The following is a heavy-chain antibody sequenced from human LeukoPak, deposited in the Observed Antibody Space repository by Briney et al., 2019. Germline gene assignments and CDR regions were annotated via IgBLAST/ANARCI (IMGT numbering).Heavy chain of an antibody. CDR2: ISSSGSTI. J-gene: IGHJ6*03. V-gene: IGHV3-48*03. CDR3: ARDNRALYYYYMDV. CDR1: GFTFSSYE. D-gene: IGHD1-14*01. Sequence: GGSLRLSCAASGFTFSSYEMNWVRQAPGKGLEWVSYISSSGSTIYYADSVKGRFTISRDNAKNSLYLQMNSLRAEDTAVYYCARDNRALYYYYMDVWGKGTTVTISS.